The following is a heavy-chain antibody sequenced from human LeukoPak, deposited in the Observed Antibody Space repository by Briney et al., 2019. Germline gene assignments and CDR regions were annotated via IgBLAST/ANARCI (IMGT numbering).Heavy chain of an antibody. CDR2: IIPIFGTA. CDR1: GGTFSSYA. V-gene: IGHV1-69*06. CDR3: ARGPLGGNGFDY. Sequence: GASVKVSCKASGGTFSSYAISWVRQAPGQGLEWMGGIIPIFGTANYAQKFQGRVTITADKSTSTAYMELSSLRSEDTAVYYCARGPLGGNGFDYWGQGTLVTVSS. D-gene: IGHD1-1*01. J-gene: IGHJ4*02.